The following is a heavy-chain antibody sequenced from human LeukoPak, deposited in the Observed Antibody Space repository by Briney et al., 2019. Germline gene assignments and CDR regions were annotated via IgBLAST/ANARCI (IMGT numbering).Heavy chain of an antibody. CDR2: IYTSGST. D-gene: IGHD6-19*01. CDR1: GGSISSYY. CDR3: AREGYSVAVYYYYYMDV. J-gene: IGHJ6*03. V-gene: IGHV4-4*07. Sequence: SETLSLTCTVSGGSISSYYWSWIRQPAGKGLEWIGRIYTSGSTNYNPSLKSRVTMSVDTSKNQFSLKLSSVTAADTAVYYCAREGYSVAVYYYYYMDVWAKGPRSPSP.